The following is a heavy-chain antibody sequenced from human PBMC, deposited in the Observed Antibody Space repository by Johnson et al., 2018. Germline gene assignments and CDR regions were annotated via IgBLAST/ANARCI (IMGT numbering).Heavy chain of an antibody. V-gene: IGHV3-23*04. CDR2: ISGSGGST. CDR3: AKNSASGTYGGLDY. D-gene: IGHD3-10*01. J-gene: IGHJ4*02. CDR1: GFTFSSYA. Sequence: VQLVESGGGLVQPGGSLRLSCAASGFTFSSYAMSWVRQAPGKGLEWVSAISGSGGSTYYADSVKGRFTISRDNSKNTLYLQMNSLRTEDTALYYCAKNSASGTYGGLDYWGQGTLVTVSS.